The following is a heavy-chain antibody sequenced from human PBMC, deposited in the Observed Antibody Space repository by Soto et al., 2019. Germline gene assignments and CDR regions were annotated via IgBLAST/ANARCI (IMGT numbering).Heavy chain of an antibody. CDR2: IFSNDEK. CDR3: ASTYSTSWYWFDP. CDR1: GLSLSNAELG. Sequence: GSGPTLGNPAQSLTLTCTFSGLSLSNAELGVSWIRQPPGKALEWLAHIFSNDEKSYSTSLKSRLTISKDTSKSQVVLTMTNMDPVDTATYYCASTYSTSWYWFDPWGQGTLVTVSS. D-gene: IGHD6-13*01. J-gene: IGHJ5*02. V-gene: IGHV2-26*04.